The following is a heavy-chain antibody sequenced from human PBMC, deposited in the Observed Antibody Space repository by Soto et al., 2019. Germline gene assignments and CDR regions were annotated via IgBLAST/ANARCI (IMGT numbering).Heavy chain of an antibody. CDR3: ATYSLTHYFDGSEDSDS. CDR1: GGSLSSGVYY. D-gene: IGHD3-22*01. V-gene: IGHV4-39*01. J-gene: IGHJ4*02. Sequence: SETLSLTCSVSGGSLSSGVYYWGWIRQPPGKGLEWIGSMSYSGSTYYSPSLKSRVTISVDTSKNQFSLKLSSVTAADTAIYYCATYSLTHYFDGSEDSDSWGQGALVT. CDR2: MSYSGST.